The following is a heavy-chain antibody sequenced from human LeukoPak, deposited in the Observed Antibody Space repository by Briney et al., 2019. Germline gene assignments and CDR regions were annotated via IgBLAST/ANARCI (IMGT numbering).Heavy chain of an antibody. V-gene: IGHV3-13*01. J-gene: IGHJ3*02. CDR1: GFTFSSYD. CDR2: IATAGDT. CDR3: ARAKGLYYDSSGYYAIDAFDI. Sequence: SGGSLRLSCAASGFTFSSYDMHWVRQVTGKGLEWVSAIATAGDTYYPGSVKGRFTISRENAKNSLYLQMNSLRAGDTAVYYCARAKGLYYDSSGYYAIDAFDIWGQGTMVTVSS. D-gene: IGHD3-22*01.